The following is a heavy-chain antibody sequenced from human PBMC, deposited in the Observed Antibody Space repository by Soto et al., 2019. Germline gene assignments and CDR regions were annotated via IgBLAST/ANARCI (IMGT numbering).Heavy chain of an antibody. Sequence: SETLSLTCGVSGASIGHYYWNWIRQTPGKGLEWIGYTFYGGITKYNPSLESRVTISIDTPNSQFSLKLSSVTAADTAVYYCAVSPQYTSGWNGGFDNWGQGTVVTVSS. D-gene: IGHD6-19*01. CDR3: AVSPQYTSGWNGGFDN. CDR1: GASIGHYY. CDR2: TFYGGIT. J-gene: IGHJ4*02. V-gene: IGHV4-59*01.